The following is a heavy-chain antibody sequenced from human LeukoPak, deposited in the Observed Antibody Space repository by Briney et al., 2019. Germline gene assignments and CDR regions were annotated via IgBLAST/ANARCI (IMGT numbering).Heavy chain of an antibody. D-gene: IGHD3-10*01. CDR2: IYYTGST. J-gene: IGHJ3*01. CDR3: GRVVLWLGYASYAFDV. CDR1: GGSISSYY. V-gene: IGHV4-59*01. Sequence: SETLSLTCAVAGGSISSYYWSLIRQPPGKGLELIGYIYYTGSTNYNPSLKSRVTISVNTSKNQSSLKLSAVTAADTAVYYWGRVVLWLGYASYAFDVWGQGTMVTVSS.